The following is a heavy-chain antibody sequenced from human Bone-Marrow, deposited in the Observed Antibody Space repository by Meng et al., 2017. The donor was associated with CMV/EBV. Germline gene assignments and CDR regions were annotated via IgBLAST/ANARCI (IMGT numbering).Heavy chain of an antibody. CDR1: GYTFTGYN. V-gene: IGHV1-2*02. D-gene: IGHD1-14*01. Sequence: ASVKVSCKASGYTFTGYNIHWVRQAPGQGLDWMGWINPHSGDTKYAEKFQGRVTLTRDTSIRTAYLELSRLTTDDTAVYYCARAFRGNRHMYYYYYGKGVWGQGTTVTVSS. J-gene: IGHJ6*02. CDR2: INPHSGDT. CDR3: ARAFRGNRHMYYYYYGKGV.